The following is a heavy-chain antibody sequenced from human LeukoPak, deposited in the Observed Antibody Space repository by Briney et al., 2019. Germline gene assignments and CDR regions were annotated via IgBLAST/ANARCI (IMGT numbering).Heavy chain of an antibody. V-gene: IGHV4-39*07. CDR2: IYYSGST. CDR3: ARDAAAYHYDFWSGYFGYYFDY. CDR1: GGSISSSSYY. J-gene: IGHJ4*02. Sequence: SETLSLTCTVFGGSISSSSYYWGWIRQPPGKGLEWIGSIYYSGSTYYNPSLKSRVTVSVDTSKNQFSLKLSSMTAADTAVYYCARDAAAYHYDFWSGYFGYYFDYWGQGTLVTVSS. D-gene: IGHD3-3*01.